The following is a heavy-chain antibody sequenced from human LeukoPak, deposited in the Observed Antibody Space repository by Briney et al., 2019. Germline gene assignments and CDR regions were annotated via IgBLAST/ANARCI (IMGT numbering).Heavy chain of an antibody. D-gene: IGHD2-15*01. CDR2: LNEDGGYT. Sequence: GGSLRPSCAASGFTFSLYAMSWVRQAPGKGLVWVSGLNEDGGYTYYADSVKGRFTISRDNSENTLHLQMRSLRAEDTAIYYCVRDFRCSGGSCPLFDSWGQGTLVTVSS. J-gene: IGHJ4*02. CDR3: VRDFRCSGGSCPLFDS. V-gene: IGHV3-23*01. CDR1: GFTFSLYA.